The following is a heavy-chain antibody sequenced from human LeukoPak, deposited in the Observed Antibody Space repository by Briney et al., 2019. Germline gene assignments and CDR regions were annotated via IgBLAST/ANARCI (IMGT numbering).Heavy chain of an antibody. CDR2: ISNIGRT. D-gene: IGHD2-8*02. V-gene: IGHV4-4*08. CDR1: GGSISSYY. J-gene: IGHJ3*02. Sequence: SETLSLTCIVSGGSISSYYWSWIRQPPGKGLEWIGYISNIGRTNYNPSLKSRVTISVDTSKNQVSLKLGSVTAADTAVYYCAREVVFAFDIWGQGTMVTVSS. CDR3: AREVVFAFDI.